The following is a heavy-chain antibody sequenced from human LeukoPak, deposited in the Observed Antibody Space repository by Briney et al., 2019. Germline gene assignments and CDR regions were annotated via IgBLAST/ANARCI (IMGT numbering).Heavy chain of an antibody. J-gene: IGHJ4*02. D-gene: IGHD1-7*01. CDR2: IIPIFGTA. V-gene: IGHV1-69*05. Sequence: SVKVSCKASGGTFSSYAISWVRQAPGQGLEWMGGIIPIFGTANYARKFQGRVTITTDESTSTAYMELSSLRSEDTAVYYCARDLGGTTHFDYWGQGTLVTVSS. CDR3: ARDLGGTTHFDY. CDR1: GGTFSSYA.